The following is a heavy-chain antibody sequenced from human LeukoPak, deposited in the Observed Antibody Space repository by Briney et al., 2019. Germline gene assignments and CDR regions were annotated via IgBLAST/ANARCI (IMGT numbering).Heavy chain of an antibody. J-gene: IGHJ3*02. CDR1: GYTFTSYD. D-gene: IGHD3-22*01. CDR2: MNPNSGNT. CDR3: ARGMAGWGYYDSSPKYDAFDI. V-gene: IGHV1-8*01. Sequence: ASVKVSCKASGYTFTSYDINWVRQATGQGLEWMGWMNPNSGNTGYAQKFQGRVTMTRNTSISTAYMELGSLRSEDTAVYYCARGMAGWGYYDSSPKYDAFDIWGQGTMVTVSS.